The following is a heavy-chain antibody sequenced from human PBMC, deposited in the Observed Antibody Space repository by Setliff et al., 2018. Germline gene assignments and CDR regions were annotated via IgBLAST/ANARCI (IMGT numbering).Heavy chain of an antibody. D-gene: IGHD6-19*01. Sequence: PGGSLRLSCAASGFTFSSYAMSWVRQAPGKGLEWVSGISGSGGSTNYADSVKGRFTISRDNSKNTLYLQMNSLRAEDTAVYYCAKDRNGYSSGWTLFDYWGQGTLVTVSS. V-gene: IGHV3-23*01. CDR1: GFTFSSYA. CDR3: AKDRNGYSSGWTLFDY. CDR2: ISGSGGST. J-gene: IGHJ4*02.